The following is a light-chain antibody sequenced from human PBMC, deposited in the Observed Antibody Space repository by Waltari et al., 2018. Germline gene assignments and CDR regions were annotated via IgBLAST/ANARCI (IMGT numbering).Light chain of an antibody. Sequence: DIVMTQSPDSLAVSLGERAPINSKSSRTVLYDSNNKHYLAWYQQKPGQPPNLLIYWASTRKSGVADRCSSSGSGTDFTLTISTLQAEDVAVYYCHQYYNTPYSYGQGTKLEIK. CDR3: HQYYNTPYS. CDR2: WAS. J-gene: IGKJ2*03. CDR1: RTVLYDSNNKHY. V-gene: IGKV4-1*01.